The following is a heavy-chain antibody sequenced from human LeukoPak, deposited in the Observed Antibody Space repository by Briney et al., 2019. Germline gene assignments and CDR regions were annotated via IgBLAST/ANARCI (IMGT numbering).Heavy chain of an antibody. V-gene: IGHV1-18*01. CDR1: GYTFTSYG. CDR2: ISAYNGNT. Sequence: GASVKVSCKASGYTFTSYGISWVRQAPGQGLEWMGWISAYNGNTNYAQKLQGRVTMTTDTSTSTAYMELRSLRSDDTAVYYCARRIAYCGGGSCYSAPYYYYYMDLWGKGTTDTVSS. J-gene: IGHJ6*03. CDR3: ARRIAYCGGGSCYSAPYYYYYMDL. D-gene: IGHD2-15*01.